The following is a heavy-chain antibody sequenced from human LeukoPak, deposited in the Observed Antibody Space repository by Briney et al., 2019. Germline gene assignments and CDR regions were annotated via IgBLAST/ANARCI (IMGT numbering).Heavy chain of an antibody. CDR2: ISTNGDST. CDR3: AKDSGRYCSSTSCYIDY. D-gene: IGHD2-2*02. Sequence: GGSLRLSCAASGFTYRTYAMHWVRQAPGKGLEYVSAISTNGDSTYYADSVKGRFTISRDSSKNTLYLQMNSLRAEDTAVYYCAKDSGRYCSSTSCYIDYWGQGTLVTVSS. CDR1: GFTYRTYA. V-gene: IGHV3-64*02. J-gene: IGHJ4*02.